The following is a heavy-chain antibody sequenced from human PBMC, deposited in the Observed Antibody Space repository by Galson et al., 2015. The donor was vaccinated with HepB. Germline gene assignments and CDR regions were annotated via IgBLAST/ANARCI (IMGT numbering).Heavy chain of an antibody. D-gene: IGHD3-22*01. V-gene: IGHV3-21*01. CDR1: GFTFSSYS. CDR3: AREDSSGYYHYYYYYYGMDV. Sequence: SLRLSCAASGFTFSSYSMNWVRQAPGKGLEWVSSISSSSSYIYYADSVKGRFTISRDNAKNSLYLQMNSLRAEDTAVYYCAREDSSGYYHYYYYYYGMDVWGQGTTVTVSS. CDR2: ISSSSSYI. J-gene: IGHJ6*02.